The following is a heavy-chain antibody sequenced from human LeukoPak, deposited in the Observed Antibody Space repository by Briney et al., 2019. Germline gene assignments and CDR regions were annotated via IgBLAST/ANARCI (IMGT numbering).Heavy chain of an antibody. CDR3: VRDRGRASTDY. D-gene: IGHD1-26*01. J-gene: IGHJ4*02. CDR2: IKPDGNEE. CDR1: GITLGGYW. V-gene: IGHV3-7*01. Sequence: GGSLRLSCAASGITLGGYWMSWVRQAPGKGLEWVANIKPDGNEENYVDSVKGRFTISRDNAKNSLSLQMNSLRADDTAVYYCVRDRGRASTDYWGQGTLVTVSS.